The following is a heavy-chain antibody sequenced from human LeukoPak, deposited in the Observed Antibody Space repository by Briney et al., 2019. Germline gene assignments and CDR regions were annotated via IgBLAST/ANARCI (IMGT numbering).Heavy chain of an antibody. CDR3: ARGALVATRFDY. V-gene: IGHV4-31*03. D-gene: IGHD5-24*01. CDR2: IYYSGST. J-gene: IGHJ4*02. Sequence: PSQTLSLTCTVSGGSISSGGYYWSWIRQHPGEGLEWIGYIYYSGSTYYNPSLKSRVTISVDTSKNQFSLKLSSVTAADTAVYYCARGALVATRFDYWGQGTLVTVSS. CDR1: GGSISSGGYY.